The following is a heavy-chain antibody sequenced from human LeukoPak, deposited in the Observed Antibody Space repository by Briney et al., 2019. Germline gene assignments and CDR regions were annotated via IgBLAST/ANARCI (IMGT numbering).Heavy chain of an antibody. CDR2: IYYSGST. Sequence: PSETLSLTCTVSGGSISSYYWSWIRQPPGKGLEWIGYIYYSGSTNCNPSLKSRVTISVDTSKNQFSLKLSSVTAADTAVYYCARDRGYYDSSGYYWSLSAYWYFDLWGRGTLVTVSS. J-gene: IGHJ2*01. V-gene: IGHV4-59*01. CDR1: GGSISSYY. CDR3: ARDRGYYDSSGYYWSLSAYWYFDL. D-gene: IGHD3-22*01.